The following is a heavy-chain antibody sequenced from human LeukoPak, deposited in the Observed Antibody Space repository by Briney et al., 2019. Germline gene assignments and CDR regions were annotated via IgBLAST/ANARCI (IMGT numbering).Heavy chain of an antibody. Sequence: SETLSLTCTVSGGSISSYYWSWIRQPPGKGLEWIGYIYYSGSTNYNPSLKSRVTISVDTSKNQFSLKLSSVTAADTAVYYCARVDYDFWSGYSPDQNYYHGMDVWGQGTTVTVSS. D-gene: IGHD3-3*01. CDR3: ARVDYDFWSGYSPDQNYYHGMDV. J-gene: IGHJ6*02. V-gene: IGHV4-59*01. CDR1: GGSISSYY. CDR2: IYYSGST.